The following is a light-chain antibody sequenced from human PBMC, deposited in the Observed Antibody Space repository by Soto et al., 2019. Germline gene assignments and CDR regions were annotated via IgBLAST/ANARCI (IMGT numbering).Light chain of an antibody. CDR3: IQGTHWPWT. CDR1: QSLIHSDGNTY. J-gene: IGKJ1*01. Sequence: DVVMTQSPLSLPVTLGQPASISCRSSQSLIHSDGNTYLNWFQQRPGQSPRRLIYQVSDRDSGVPDRFSGSGSGSDFTLKISRGEAVDVGVYYCIQGTHWPWTFGEGTEVEIK. V-gene: IGKV2-30*02. CDR2: QVS.